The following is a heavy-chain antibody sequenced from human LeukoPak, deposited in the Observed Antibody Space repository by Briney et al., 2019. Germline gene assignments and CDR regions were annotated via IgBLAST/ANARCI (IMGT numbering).Heavy chain of an antibody. J-gene: IGHJ4*02. V-gene: IGHV7-4-1*02. D-gene: IGHD6-19*01. CDR3: VFIRSGWSILY. CDR1: GYTFTNYA. Sequence: ASVKVSCKASGYTFTNYAMNWVRQAPGQGLEWMGWINTKTGNPTYAQGFTGRFVFSLDTPVSTAYLQISTLKAEDTALYYCVFIRSGWSILYWGQGTLVTVSS. CDR2: INTKTGNP.